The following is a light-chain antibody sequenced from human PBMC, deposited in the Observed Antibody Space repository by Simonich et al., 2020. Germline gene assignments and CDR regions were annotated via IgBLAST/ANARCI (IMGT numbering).Light chain of an antibody. Sequence: DVVMTQSPLSLPVTLGQPASISCRSSQSLVHSDGNTYLNWFQQRPGQSPRRLIYKVSNRDSGVPERLSGSGSGTDFTLKISRVEAEDVGVYYCMQGTHWPPWTFGQGTKVEIK. CDR3: MQGTHWPPWT. V-gene: IGKV2-30*02. CDR2: KVS. CDR1: QSLVHSDGNTY. J-gene: IGKJ1*01.